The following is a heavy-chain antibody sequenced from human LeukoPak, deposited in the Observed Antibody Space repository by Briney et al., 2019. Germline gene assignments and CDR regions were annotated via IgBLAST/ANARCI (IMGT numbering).Heavy chain of an antibody. Sequence: GGSLRLSCAASGFTFSSYWMHWVRKAPGKGLVWVSRINNDGSRTTYADSVKGRFTISRDNAKNTLYLQMNSLRAEDTAVYYCARVPPLLWVGEGMDVWGKGTTVTVSS. CDR2: INNDGSRT. CDR3: ARVPPLLWVGEGMDV. J-gene: IGHJ6*03. V-gene: IGHV3-74*03. D-gene: IGHD3-10*01. CDR1: GFTFSSYW.